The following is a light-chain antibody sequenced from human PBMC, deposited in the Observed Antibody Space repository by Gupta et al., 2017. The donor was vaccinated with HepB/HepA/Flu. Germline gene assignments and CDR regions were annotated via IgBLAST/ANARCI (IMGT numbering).Light chain of an antibody. V-gene: IGKV1-5*03. CDR1: QSLSSW. Sequence: DIHMTQSPSTLSASVGDRVTSTCRVSQSLSSWLDWYQQKPGKAPKLLIYKASSSESGVPTRFSGSGSGTEFTLTISSLQPDDFAIYYCQQYNSYSRPLTFGHGTKVDIK. CDR2: KAS. J-gene: IGKJ3*01. CDR3: QQYNSYSRPLT.